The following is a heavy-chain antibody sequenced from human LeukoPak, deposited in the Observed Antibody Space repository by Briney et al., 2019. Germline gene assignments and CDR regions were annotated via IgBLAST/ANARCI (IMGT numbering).Heavy chain of an antibody. Sequence: PSQTLSLTCTVSGGSISSGGYYWSWIRQPPGKGLEWIGEIYRTGDTNYNPSLKSRVTISVDNSQNQFSLKLSSVTAADTAVYYCTGNGAYCLDYWGQGSLVTVSS. CDR3: TGNGAYCLDY. J-gene: IGHJ4*02. CDR2: IYRTGDT. CDR1: GGSISSGGYY. D-gene: IGHD2-21*01. V-gene: IGHV4-30-2*01.